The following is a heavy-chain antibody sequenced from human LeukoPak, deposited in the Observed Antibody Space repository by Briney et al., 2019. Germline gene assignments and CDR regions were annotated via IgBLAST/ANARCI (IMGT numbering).Heavy chain of an antibody. J-gene: IGHJ4*02. D-gene: IGHD1-26*01. CDR1: GGSISSNY. Sequence: SETLSLTCTVSGGSISSNYWSWIRQPPGKGLEWIGYIYYSGSTNYNPSPKSRVTISVDTSKNQFSLKLISVTAADTAVYCCARSRGYFEYWGQGTLVTVSS. CDR2: IYYSGST. V-gene: IGHV4-59*01. CDR3: ARSRGYFEY.